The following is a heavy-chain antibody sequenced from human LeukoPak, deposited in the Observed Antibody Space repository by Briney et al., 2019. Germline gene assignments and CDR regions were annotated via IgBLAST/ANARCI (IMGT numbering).Heavy chain of an antibody. Sequence: GGSLRLSCAASGFTFSSYAMSWVRQAPGKGLEWVSVISGSGGSTYYADSMKGRFTISRDNSKNTLYLQMNSLRAEDTAVYYCAKVLYYDILTGPEDFDYWGQGTLVTVSS. V-gene: IGHV3-23*01. D-gene: IGHD3-9*01. J-gene: IGHJ4*02. CDR3: AKVLYYDILTGPEDFDY. CDR1: GFTFSSYA. CDR2: ISGSGGST.